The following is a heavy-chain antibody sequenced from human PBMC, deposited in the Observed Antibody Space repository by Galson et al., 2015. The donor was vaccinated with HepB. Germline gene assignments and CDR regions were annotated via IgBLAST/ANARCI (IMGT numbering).Heavy chain of an antibody. J-gene: IGHJ4*02. V-gene: IGHV3-23*01. CDR2: ISGSGGST. CDR1: GFTFSSYA. CDR3: AKDHDAYTAMVTLLGY. D-gene: IGHD5-18*01. Sequence: SLRLSCAASGFTFSSYAMSWVRQAPGKGLEWVSAISGSGGSTYYADSVKGRFTISRDNSKNTLYLQMNSLRAEDTAVYYCAKDHDAYTAMVTLLGYWGQGTLVTVSS.